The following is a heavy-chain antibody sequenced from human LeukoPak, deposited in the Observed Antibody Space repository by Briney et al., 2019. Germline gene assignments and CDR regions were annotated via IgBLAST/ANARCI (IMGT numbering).Heavy chain of an antibody. Sequence: GASVKVSCKASGYTFTGYYMHWVRQAPGQGLEWMGWINPNSGGTNYAQKFQGRVTMTRDTSTSTVYMELSSLRSEDTAVYYCARASGDSSGYYFDYWGQGTLVTVSS. CDR3: ARASGDSSGYYFDY. V-gene: IGHV1-2*02. CDR1: GYTFTGYY. CDR2: INPNSGGT. J-gene: IGHJ4*02. D-gene: IGHD3-22*01.